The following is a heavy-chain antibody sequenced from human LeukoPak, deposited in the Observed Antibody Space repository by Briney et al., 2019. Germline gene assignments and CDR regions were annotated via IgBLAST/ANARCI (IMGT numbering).Heavy chain of an antibody. D-gene: IGHD4-23*01. CDR2: IRYDGSNN. CDR3: SAPVATNY. CDR1: EFTFSSHG. J-gene: IGHJ4*02. V-gene: IGHV3-30*02. Sequence: GGSLRLSCVASEFTFSSHGMHWVRQAPGKGLEWVAFIRYDGSNNYYADSVKGRCTISRDNSKNTLYLQMNSLKAEDTAVYYCSAPVATNYWGQGTLVTVSS.